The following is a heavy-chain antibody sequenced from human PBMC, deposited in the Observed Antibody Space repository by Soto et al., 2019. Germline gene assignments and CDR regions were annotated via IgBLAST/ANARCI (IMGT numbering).Heavy chain of an antibody. V-gene: IGHV3-74*01. CDR3: ARDWGYSQDY. D-gene: IGHD5-18*01. J-gene: IGHJ4*02. CDR2: IKGDGSGT. Sequence: EVQLVESGGGLVQPGGSLRLSCAASGITFSSNWMHWVRQAPGKGLVWVSLIKGDGSGTTYADSVKGRFTISRDNAKSTVYLQMNGLRVEDTAVYYCARDWGYSQDYWGQGTLVTVSS. CDR1: GITFSSNW.